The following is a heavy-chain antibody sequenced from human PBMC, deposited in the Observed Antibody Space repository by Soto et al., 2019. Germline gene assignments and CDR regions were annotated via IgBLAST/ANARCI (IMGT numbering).Heavy chain of an antibody. Sequence: EVQVVESGGDLVEPGGYLRLSCVTSGFMFSSAWMSWVRQAPGKGLEWVARIKSTKDGGARDYAAPVNGRFSISRDDSKSTVYLQMNSIRVEDTALYYCVEGWNDFWGQGTLVTVSS. CDR1: GFMFSSAW. D-gene: IGHD1-1*01. J-gene: IGHJ4*02. V-gene: IGHV3-15*01. CDR2: IKSTKDGGAR. CDR3: VEGWNDF.